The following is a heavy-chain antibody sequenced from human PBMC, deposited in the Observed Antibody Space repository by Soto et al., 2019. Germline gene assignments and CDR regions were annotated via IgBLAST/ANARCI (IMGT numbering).Heavy chain of an antibody. D-gene: IGHD4-17*01. CDR2: INLRGGTT. CDR3: ARGPDDSDVPRWDH. Sequence: QVQLVQSGPEVRKPGASVRLSCATSGYNFNQYYIHWVRQAPGQGLEWMGIINLRGGTTEYAHKFRGRVTVTDTSTRTAYMELTSLRPEDTAVYFCARGPDDSDVPRWDHWGQGTLITVSS. CDR1: GYNFNQYY. J-gene: IGHJ4*02. V-gene: IGHV1-46*02.